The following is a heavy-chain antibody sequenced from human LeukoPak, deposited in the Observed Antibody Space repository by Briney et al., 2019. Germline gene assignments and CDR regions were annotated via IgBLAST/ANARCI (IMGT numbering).Heavy chain of an antibody. CDR2: ISSSGSST. J-gene: IGHJ4*02. CDR1: GFTFSDYY. Sequence: PGGSLRLSCAASGFTFSDYYMSWIRQAPGKGLEWISYISSSGSSTNHADSVKGRFTISRDNAQNSLSLQMNSLRAEDTAVYFCARSRSDSAPPNLYYFDSWGQGTLVTVSS. CDR3: ARSRSDSAPPNLYYFDS. D-gene: IGHD2-21*01. V-gene: IGHV3-11*01.